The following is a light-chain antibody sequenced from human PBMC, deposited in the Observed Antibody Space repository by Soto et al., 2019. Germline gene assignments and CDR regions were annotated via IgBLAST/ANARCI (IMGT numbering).Light chain of an antibody. CDR3: QQYHSYWT. V-gene: IGKV1-5*03. CDR2: KAS. J-gene: IGKJ1*01. Sequence: DIQMTQSPSTLSGSVGDRVTITCRASQTISSWLAWYQQKPGKAAKLLIYKASSLESGVPQRFGGSGSGTEFTLTISSLQTDDFSTDYCQQYHSYWTFGQGTKVDIK. CDR1: QTISSW.